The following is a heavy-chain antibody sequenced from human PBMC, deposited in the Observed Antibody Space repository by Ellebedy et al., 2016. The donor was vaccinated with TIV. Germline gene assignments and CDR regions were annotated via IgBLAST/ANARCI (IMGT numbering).Heavy chain of an antibody. CDR3: ARALAASGKVTYHYGLDL. V-gene: IGHV4-59*01. J-gene: IGHJ6*02. CDR1: GGSISSYY. D-gene: IGHD6-13*01. Sequence: SETLSLXXTVSGGSISSYYWSWVRQPPGKGLEWIGYIYYSGNTNYNPSLKSQVTMSLDTSKNQFSLNLRSVTAADTASYFCARALAASGKVTYHYGLDLWGQGTTVIVSS. CDR2: IYYSGNT.